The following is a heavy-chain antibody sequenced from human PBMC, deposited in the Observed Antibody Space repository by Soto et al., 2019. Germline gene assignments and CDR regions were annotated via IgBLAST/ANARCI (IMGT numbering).Heavy chain of an antibody. Sequence: TLSLTCTVSGGSISSGGYYWSWIRQHPGKGLEWIGYIYYSGSTYYNPSLKSRVTISVDTSKNQFSLKLSSVTAADTAVYYCARGHSGYDYVWGSYHPGFDYWGQGTLVTVSS. D-gene: IGHD3-16*02. V-gene: IGHV4-31*03. CDR1: GGSISSGGYY. CDR3: ARGHSGYDYVWGSYHPGFDY. CDR2: IYYSGST. J-gene: IGHJ4*02.